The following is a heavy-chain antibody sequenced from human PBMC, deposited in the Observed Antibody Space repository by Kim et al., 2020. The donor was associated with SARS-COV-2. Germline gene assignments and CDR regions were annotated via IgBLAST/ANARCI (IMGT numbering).Heavy chain of an antibody. CDR2: IDVANTNT. Sequence: ASVKVSCKASGYTFTSYCLHWVRQAPGQSLEWMGWIDVANTNTHYSENFQGRVTISRDTSATTVYIELSSLRSEDTAVYYCARDGRSVDYYFDYWGQGTLVTASS. CDR3: ARDGRSVDYYFDY. V-gene: IGHV1-3*01. J-gene: IGHJ4*02. CDR1: GYTFTSYC.